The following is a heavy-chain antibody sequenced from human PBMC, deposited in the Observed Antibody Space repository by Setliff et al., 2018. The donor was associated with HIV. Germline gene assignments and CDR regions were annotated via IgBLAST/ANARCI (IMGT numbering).Heavy chain of an antibody. CDR1: GYPFSGYG. V-gene: IGHV1-18*01. J-gene: IGHJ4*02. D-gene: IGHD4-17*01. Sequence: ASVKVSCKASGYPFSGYGISWVRQAPGQGLEWMGCISAYSGDTNYAQKFQGRLTMTTDTSTSTAYMELRSLRSDDTAMYYCARPGGSYGDYGWYLRFWGQGTPVTVSS. CDR2: ISAYSGDT. CDR3: ARPGGSYGDYGWYLRF.